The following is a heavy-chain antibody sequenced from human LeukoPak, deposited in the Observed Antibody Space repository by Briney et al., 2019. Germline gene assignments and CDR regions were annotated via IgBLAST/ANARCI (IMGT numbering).Heavy chain of an antibody. V-gene: IGHV4-39*01. Sequence: SETLSLTCTVSGASISSTDYYWGWIRQPPGKWLEWIGSLYSGGLTYYHPSLKSRVTISVDTSRNHFSLKVTAVTAADTAVYSCASGGYSSGWYGSFDIWGQWTVVTVSS. CDR1: GASISSTDYY. J-gene: IGHJ3*02. D-gene: IGHD6-19*01. CDR3: ASGGYSSGWYGSFDI. CDR2: LYSGGLT.